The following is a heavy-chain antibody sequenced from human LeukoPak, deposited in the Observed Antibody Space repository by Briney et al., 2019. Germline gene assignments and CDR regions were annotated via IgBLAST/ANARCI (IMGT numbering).Heavy chain of an antibody. V-gene: IGHV4-38-2*02. D-gene: IGHD3-22*01. CDR1: GYSISSGYY. CDR2: IYNSGST. Sequence: PSETLSPTCTVSGYSISSGYYWGWIRQPPGKGLEWIGSIYNSGSTYYNPSLKSRVTISVDTSKNQFSLKLSSVTAADTAVYYCARDLHYYDSSGIDAFDIWGQGTMVTVSS. J-gene: IGHJ3*02. CDR3: ARDLHYYDSSGIDAFDI.